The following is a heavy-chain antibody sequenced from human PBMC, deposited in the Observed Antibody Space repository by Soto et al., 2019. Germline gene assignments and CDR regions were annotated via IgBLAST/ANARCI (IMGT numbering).Heavy chain of an antibody. CDR2: INDDGIST. D-gene: IGHD1-1*01. J-gene: IGHJ4*02. Sequence: GGSLRLSCAASGFTFSMYWMHWVRQVPGKGPEWVSRINDDGISTNYADSVKGRFTISRDNAKDTLYLQMNALRVEDTAVYYCTRGPRSTSTGTGAFWGQGTLVTVSS. CDR1: GFTFSMYW. V-gene: IGHV3-74*01. CDR3: TRGPRSTSTGTGAF.